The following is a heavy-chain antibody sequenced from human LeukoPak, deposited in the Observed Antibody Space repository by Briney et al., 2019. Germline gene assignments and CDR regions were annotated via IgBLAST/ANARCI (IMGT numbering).Heavy chain of an antibody. D-gene: IGHD5-12*01. CDR2: ISYDGSTK. J-gene: IGHJ4*02. Sequence: GGSLRLSCAASGFTLTNYGIHWVRQAPGKGLEWVAVISYDGSTKYYADSVKGRFTISRDNSKNTLYLQMDSLRAEDTAVYYCAKQMVVATNYFDYWGQGTLVTVSS. V-gene: IGHV3-30*18. CDR1: GFTLTNYG. CDR3: AKQMVVATNYFDY.